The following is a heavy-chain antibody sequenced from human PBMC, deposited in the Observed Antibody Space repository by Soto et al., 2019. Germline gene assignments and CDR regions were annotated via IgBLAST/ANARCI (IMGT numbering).Heavy chain of an antibody. V-gene: IGHV4-30-2*01. CDR2: ISQSGAT. D-gene: IGHD3-10*01. CDR1: GGSITSGAYS. Sequence: SETLSLTCAVSGGSITSGAYSWSWIRQPPGKVLEWLGYISQSGATYYNPSLERRVTISMDTSKNAFSLNLSSVTADDTAVYYCARGQTPSVLLWFGESPFGYGMDVWGQGTTVTVSS. J-gene: IGHJ6*02. CDR3: ARGQTPSVLLWFGESPFGYGMDV.